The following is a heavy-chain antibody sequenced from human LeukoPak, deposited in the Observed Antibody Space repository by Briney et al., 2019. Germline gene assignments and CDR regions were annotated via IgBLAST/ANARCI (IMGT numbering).Heavy chain of an antibody. D-gene: IGHD3-10*01. V-gene: IGHV3-72*01. CDR1: GFTFSDHY. CDR3: ARSFPMVRGVMGAFDI. CDR2: TRNKANSYTT. Sequence: GGSLRLSCAASGFTFSDHYMDWVRQAPGKGLEWVGRTRNKANSYTTEYAASVKGRFTISRDDSKNSLYLQMNSLKTEDTAVYYCARSFPMVRGVMGAFDIWGQGTMVTVSS. J-gene: IGHJ3*02.